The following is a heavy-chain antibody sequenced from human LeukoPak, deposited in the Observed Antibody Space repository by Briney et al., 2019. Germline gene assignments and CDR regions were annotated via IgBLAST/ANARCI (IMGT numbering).Heavy chain of an antibody. CDR1: GAAFNSDDHY. D-gene: IGHD3/OR15-3a*01. Sequence: PSQTLCPSCTVSGAAFNSDDHYCNWIRHSPGNGLGWIGINPTGGMFYNTPSLGRRVTMSRATSKHQFSLMLNSVAAANTALYFCSSGLVSRNLGYWGQGILVTVSS. J-gene: IGHJ4*02. V-gene: IGHV4-31*03. CDR2: NPTGGMF. CDR3: SSGLVSRNLGY.